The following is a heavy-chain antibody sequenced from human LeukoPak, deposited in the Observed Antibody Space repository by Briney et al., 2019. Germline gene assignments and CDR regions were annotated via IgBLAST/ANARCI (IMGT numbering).Heavy chain of an antibody. CDR3: ARVGWGYSYGTATDY. CDR1: GFTFSSYE. V-gene: IGHV3-48*03. J-gene: IGHJ4*02. Sequence: GSLRLSCAASGFTFSSYEMNWVRQAPGKGLEWVSYISSSGSTIYYADSVKGRFTISRDNAKNSLYLQMNSLRAEDTAVYYCARVGWGYSYGTATDYWGQGTLVTVSS. CDR2: ISSSGSTI. D-gene: IGHD5-18*01.